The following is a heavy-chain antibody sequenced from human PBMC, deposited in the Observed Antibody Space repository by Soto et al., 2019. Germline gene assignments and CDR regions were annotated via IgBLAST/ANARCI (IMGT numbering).Heavy chain of an antibody. CDR1: GGTFSSYA. V-gene: IGHV1-69*13. CDR2: IIPIFGTA. Sequence: ASVKVSCKASGGTFSSYAISWVRQAPGQGLEWMGGIIPIFGTANYAQKFQGRVTITADESTSTAYMELSSLRSEDTAVYYCASSSVLGIAAAGPYWDYYYYGMDVWGQGTTVTVSS. D-gene: IGHD6-13*01. CDR3: ASSSVLGIAAAGPYWDYYYYGMDV. J-gene: IGHJ6*02.